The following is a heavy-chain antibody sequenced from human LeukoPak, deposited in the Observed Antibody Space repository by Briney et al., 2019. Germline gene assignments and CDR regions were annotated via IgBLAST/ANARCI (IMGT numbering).Heavy chain of an antibody. CDR2: IYYSGST. CDR1: GGSISSYY. J-gene: IGHJ4*02. V-gene: IGHV4-59*01. Sequence: SETLSLTCTVPGGSISSYYWSWVRQPPGKGLEWIGYIYYSGSTNYYPSLKSRVTISVDTSKNQFALKLSSVTAADTAVYYCARDSIAARGRAFDYWGQGTLVTVSS. CDR3: ARDSIAARGRAFDY. D-gene: IGHD6-6*01.